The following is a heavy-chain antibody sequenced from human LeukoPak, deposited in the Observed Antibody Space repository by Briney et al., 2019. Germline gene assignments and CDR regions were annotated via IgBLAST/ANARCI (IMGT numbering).Heavy chain of an antibody. J-gene: IGHJ4*02. Sequence: PGGSLRLSCAASGFTFSSYSMHWVRQAPGKGLEWVSYISSSSSSIYYADSVKGRFTISRDNAKNSLYLQMNSLRAEDTALYYCAKDRDPQQLINYFDYWGQGTLVTVSS. D-gene: IGHD6-13*01. CDR1: GFTFSSYS. V-gene: IGHV3-48*04. CDR3: AKDRDPQQLINYFDY. CDR2: ISSSSSSI.